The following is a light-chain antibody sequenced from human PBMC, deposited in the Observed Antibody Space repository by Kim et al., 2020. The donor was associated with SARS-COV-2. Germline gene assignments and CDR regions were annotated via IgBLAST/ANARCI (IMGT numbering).Light chain of an antibody. V-gene: IGKV3-15*01. CDR3: QQYNKWPPWT. J-gene: IGKJ1*01. Sequence: PGERVTLSCRASQSVNSNLAWYQQKPGQAPRLLIYAASARATGLPARFSGSGSGTEFTLTISSLQSEDYAIYYCQQYNKWPPWTFGQGTKVDIK. CDR1: QSVNSN. CDR2: AAS.